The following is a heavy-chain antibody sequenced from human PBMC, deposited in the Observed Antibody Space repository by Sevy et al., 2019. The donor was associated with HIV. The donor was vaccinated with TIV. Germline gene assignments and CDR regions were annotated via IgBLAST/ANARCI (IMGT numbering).Heavy chain of an antibody. Sequence: GGSLRLSCAASGFTFSGYAMHWVRQAPGKGLEWVAVISYDGNNKYHADSVKDRFTISRDNSENTLYLQMNSLTAEDTAVYYTARDGSSGGLFLKYCYYFGMDVWGQGTTVTVSS. J-gene: IGHJ6*02. CDR2: ISYDGNNK. CDR3: ARDGSSGGLFLKYCYYFGMDV. CDR1: GFTFSGYA. V-gene: IGHV3-30*04. D-gene: IGHD3-16*01.